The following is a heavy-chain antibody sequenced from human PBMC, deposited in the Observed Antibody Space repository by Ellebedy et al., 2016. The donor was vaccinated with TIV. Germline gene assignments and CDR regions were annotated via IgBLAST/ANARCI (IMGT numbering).Heavy chain of an antibody. CDR3: ASETFNDVDLEIWGVLDI. V-gene: IGHV3-66*01. CDR1: GFTVNSNY. CDR2: ISVDGTT. J-gene: IGHJ3*02. Sequence: GGSPRLSCSVSGFTVNSNYMSWVRQAPGKGLEWVSLISVDGTTYYADSVKGRFSISRNISKNTLFLQMNSLRAEDTALYYCASETFNDVDLEIWGVLDIWGRGTMVTVSS. D-gene: IGHD1-1*01.